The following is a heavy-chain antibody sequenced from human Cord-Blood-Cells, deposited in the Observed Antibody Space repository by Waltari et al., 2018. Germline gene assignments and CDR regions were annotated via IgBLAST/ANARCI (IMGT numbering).Heavy chain of an antibody. CDR3: ARTTHYDFWSGYLFDL. CDR2: IYYSGIT. CDR1: GGSISSHY. D-gene: IGHD3-3*01. J-gene: IGHJ2*01. Sequence: QVQLQESGPGLVKPSETLSLTCTVSGGSISSHYWSWIRQPPGKGLEWIGYIYYSGITNYNPSLKSRVTISVDTSKNQFSLKLSSVTAADTAVYYCARTTHYDFWSGYLFDLWGRGTLVTVSS. V-gene: IGHV4-59*11.